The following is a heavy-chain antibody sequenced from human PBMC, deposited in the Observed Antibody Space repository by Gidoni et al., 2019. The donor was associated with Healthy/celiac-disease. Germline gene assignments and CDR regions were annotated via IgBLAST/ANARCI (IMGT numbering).Heavy chain of an antibody. CDR3: AREPLRADIVVVVAAKKSGGWFDP. Sequence: QVQLVQSGAEVKKPGSSVKVSCKASGGTFSSYAISWVRQAPGQGLEWMGGIIPIFGTANYAQKFQGRVTITADKSTSTAYMELSSLRSEDTAVYYCAREPLRADIVVVVAAKKSGGWFDPWGQGTLVTVSS. CDR1: GGTFSSYA. D-gene: IGHD2-15*01. CDR2: IIPIFGTA. V-gene: IGHV1-69*06. J-gene: IGHJ5*02.